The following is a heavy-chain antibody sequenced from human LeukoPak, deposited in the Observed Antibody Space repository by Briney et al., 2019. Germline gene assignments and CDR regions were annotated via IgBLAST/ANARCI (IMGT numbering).Heavy chain of an antibody. CDR1: GYTFTSYG. V-gene: IGHV1-18*01. CDR3: ARADIRAIASSGWYGFDY. J-gene: IGHJ4*02. CDR2: ISAYNGNT. Sequence: ASVKVSCKASGYTFTSYGISRLRQAPGQGLEWMGWISAYNGNTNYAQKLQGRVTMTTDTSTRTAYMELRSLRSDDTAVYYCARADIRAIASSGWYGFDYWGQGTLVTVSS. D-gene: IGHD6-19*01.